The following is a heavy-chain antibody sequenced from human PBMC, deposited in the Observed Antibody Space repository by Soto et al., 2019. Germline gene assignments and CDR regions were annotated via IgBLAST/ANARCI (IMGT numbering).Heavy chain of an antibody. CDR3: AKDRHTIRWSDAFDI. CDR1: GFTFSNYA. CDR2: IGGSGGTT. D-gene: IGHD1-1*01. V-gene: IGHV3-23*01. J-gene: IGHJ3*02. Sequence: GGFLRLSCTASGFTFSNYAMSWVRQAPGKGLEWVSGIGGSGGTTYYADSVRGRFTISRDNSENTLYLQLNSPSAEDTAVYYCAKDRHTIRWSDAFDIWGQGTMVTVSS.